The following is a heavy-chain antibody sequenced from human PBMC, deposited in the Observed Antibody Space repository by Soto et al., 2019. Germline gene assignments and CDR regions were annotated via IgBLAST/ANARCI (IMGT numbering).Heavy chain of an antibody. D-gene: IGHD2-15*01. CDR2: INAGNGNT. V-gene: IGHV1-3*01. CDR3: ARNVVVVVDGTRALGY. J-gene: IGHJ4*02. CDR1: GYTFTSYT. Sequence: QVQLVQSGAEVKKPGASVKVSCKASGYTFTSYTMHWVRQAPGQGLEWMGWINAGNGNTQSSQKFQGRVTITRDTSASTDYTELSSLRSEDTAVYYCARNVVVVVDGTRALGYWGQGTLVTVSS.